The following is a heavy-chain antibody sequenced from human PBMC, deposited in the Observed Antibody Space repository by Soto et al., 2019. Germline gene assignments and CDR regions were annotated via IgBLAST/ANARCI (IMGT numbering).Heavy chain of an antibody. CDR2: INPNSGGT. CDR1: GYTFTGYY. V-gene: IGHV1-2*04. D-gene: IGHD4-17*01. Sequence: ASVKVSCKASGYTFTGYYMHWVRQAPGQGLEWMGWINPNSGGTNYAQKFQGWVTMTRDTSISTAYMELSRLRSDDTAVYYCERENGPSVSTWCLSYYYVMSFWAQGTTVPISS. J-gene: IGHJ6*02. CDR3: ERENGPSVSTWCLSYYYVMSF.